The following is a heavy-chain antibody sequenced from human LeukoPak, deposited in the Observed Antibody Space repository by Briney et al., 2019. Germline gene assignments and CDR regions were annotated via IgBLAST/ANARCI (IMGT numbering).Heavy chain of an antibody. CDR3: ARTYSAGTEYFQH. J-gene: IGHJ1*01. D-gene: IGHD2-15*01. V-gene: IGHV1-18*01. CDR1: GYTFTSYG. Sequence: GASVKVSCKASGYTFTSYGISWVRQAPGQGLEWMGWISAYNVNTNYAQKLQGRVTMTTDTSTSTAYLELRSLTSDDTAVYYCARTYSAGTEYFQHWGQGTLVTVSS. CDR2: ISAYNVNT.